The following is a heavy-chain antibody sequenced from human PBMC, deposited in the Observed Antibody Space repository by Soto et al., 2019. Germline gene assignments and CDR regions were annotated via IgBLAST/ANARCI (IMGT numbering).Heavy chain of an antibody. Sequence: SETLSLTCTVSGGSISTYFWSWIRQPAGGGLEWIGRIYTTGSTNYNPSLKSRVTMSLDTSRNQFSLKLSSVTAADTAVYYCARGRIGLRFLEWFSYYGTDVWGQGTTVTVSS. CDR2: IYTTGST. CDR3: ARGRIGLRFLEWFSYYGTDV. J-gene: IGHJ6*02. V-gene: IGHV4-4*07. CDR1: GGSISTYF. D-gene: IGHD3-3*01.